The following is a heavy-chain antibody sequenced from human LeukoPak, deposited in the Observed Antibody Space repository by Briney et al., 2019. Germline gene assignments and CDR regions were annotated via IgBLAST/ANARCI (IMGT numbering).Heavy chain of an antibody. J-gene: IGHJ6*02. CDR1: GYTLTELS. CDR3: ASGVIIDSYYYYGMDV. D-gene: IGHD3-10*01. CDR2: FDPEDGET. Sequence: ASVTVSCKVSGYTLTELSMHWVRQAPGKGLEWMGGFDPEDGETIYAQKFQGRVTMTEDTSTDTAYMELSSLRSEDTAAYYCASGVIIDSYYYYGMDVWGQGTTVTVSS. V-gene: IGHV1-24*01.